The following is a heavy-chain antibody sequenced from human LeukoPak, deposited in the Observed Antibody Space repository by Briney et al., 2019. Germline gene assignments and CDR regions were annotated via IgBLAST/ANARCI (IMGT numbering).Heavy chain of an antibody. V-gene: IGHV3-23*01. CDR1: GFTFSSYA. J-gene: IGHJ5*02. D-gene: IGHD2-2*01. CDR3: GKDVYCSSTSCSGGFDP. CDR2: ISGSGGST. Sequence: PGGSLRLSCAASGFTFSSYAMSWVRQAPGKGLEWVSAISGSGGSTYYADSVKGRFTISRDNSKNTLYLQMNSLRAEDTAVYYGGKDVYCSSTSCSGGFDPWGQGTLVTVSS.